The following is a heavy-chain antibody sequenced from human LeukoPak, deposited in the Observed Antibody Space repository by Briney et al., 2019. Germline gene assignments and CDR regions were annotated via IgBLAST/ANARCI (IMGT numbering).Heavy chain of an antibody. CDR3: ASVTTVTTKGHGAFDI. D-gene: IGHD4-17*01. V-gene: IGHV1-69*01. CDR2: IIPIFGSS. CDR1: GGTFSSSA. J-gene: IGHJ3*02. Sequence: SVKVSCKASGGTFSSSAISWVRQAPGQGLEWLGGIIPIFGSSNYAQNFQDRVTITADESTSTAYMELSSLRSEDTAVYYCASVTTVTTKGHGAFDIWGQGTMVTVSS.